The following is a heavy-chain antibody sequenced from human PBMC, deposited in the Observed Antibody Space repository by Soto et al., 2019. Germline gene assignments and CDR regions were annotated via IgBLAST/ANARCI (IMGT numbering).Heavy chain of an antibody. CDR1: GFTFSSYA. V-gene: IGHV3-23*01. CDR3: AKAWIIMVRVVHFDY. J-gene: IGHJ4*02. Sequence: EVQLLESGGGLVQPGGSLRLSCAASGFTFSSYAMSWVRQAPGKGLEWVSGISSSGGSTYYADSVKGRFAISRDNSKHTMYLQMNSLRADDTAVYYCAKAWIIMVRVVHFDYWGQGTLVTVSS. CDR2: ISSSGGST. D-gene: IGHD3-10*01.